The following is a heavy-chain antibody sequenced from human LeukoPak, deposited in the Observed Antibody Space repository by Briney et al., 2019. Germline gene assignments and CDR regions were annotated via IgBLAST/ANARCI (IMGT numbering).Heavy chain of an antibody. D-gene: IGHD6-13*01. CDR3: ARDTSAVARNTDG. J-gene: IGHJ4*02. Sequence: GGSLRLSCAASGFTVSNNYMSWVRQAPGKGLEWVSLIYSGGTTYYADSVKGRFTISTDHSKNTLYLQMNSLRAEDTAVYYCARDTSAVARNTDGWGQGTLVTVSS. CDR2: IYSGGTT. V-gene: IGHV3-66*01. CDR1: GFTVSNNY.